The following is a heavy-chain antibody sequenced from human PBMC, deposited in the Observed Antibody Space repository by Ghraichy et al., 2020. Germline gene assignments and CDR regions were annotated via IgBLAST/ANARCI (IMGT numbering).Heavy chain of an antibody. D-gene: IGHD6-19*01. CDR1: GGSVSSGSYY. Sequence: SETLSLTCTVSGGSVSSGSYYWSWIRQPPGKGLEWIGYIYYSGSTNYNPSLKSRVTISVDTSKNQFSLKLSSVTAADTAVYYCARGRSSGWYDPCFDYWGQGTLVTVSS. CDR2: IYYSGST. CDR3: ARGRSSGWYDPCFDY. J-gene: IGHJ4*02. V-gene: IGHV4-61*01.